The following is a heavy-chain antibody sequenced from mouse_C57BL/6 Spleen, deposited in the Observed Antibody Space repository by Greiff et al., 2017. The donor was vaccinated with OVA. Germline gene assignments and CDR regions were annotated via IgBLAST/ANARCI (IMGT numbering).Heavy chain of an antibody. Sequence: QVHVKQPGAELVKPGASVKLSCKASGYTFTSYWMHWVKQRPGQGLEWIGMIHPNSGSTNYNEKFKSKATLTVDKSSSTAYRQLSSLTSEDSAVYYCARAGSTVVATNYFDYWGQGTTLTVSS. CDR3: ARAGSTVVATNYFDY. CDR2: IHPNSGST. J-gene: IGHJ2*01. V-gene: IGHV1-64*01. D-gene: IGHD1-1*01. CDR1: GYTFTSYW.